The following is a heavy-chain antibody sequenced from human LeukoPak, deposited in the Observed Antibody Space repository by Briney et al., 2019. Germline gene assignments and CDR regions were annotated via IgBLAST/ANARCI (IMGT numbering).Heavy chain of an antibody. CDR1: GFTFSSYS. CDR3: ARDLDHTSSGWYGY. D-gene: IGHD6-19*01. V-gene: IGHV3-21*01. Sequence: GGSLRLSCAASGFTFSSYSMNWVRQAPGKGLEWVSSISSSSSYIYYADSVKGRFTISRDNAKNSLYLQMNGLRAEDTAVYYCARDLDHTSSGWYGYWGQGTLVTVFS. CDR2: ISSSSSYI. J-gene: IGHJ4*02.